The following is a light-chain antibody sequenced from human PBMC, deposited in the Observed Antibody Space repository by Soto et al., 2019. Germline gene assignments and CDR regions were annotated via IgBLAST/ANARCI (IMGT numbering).Light chain of an antibody. CDR3: QQYNNWYT. V-gene: IGKV3-15*01. CDR2: GAS. CDR1: QSVSSN. Sequence: EIVMTQSPATLSVSPGERATLSCRPSQSVSSNLAGYQQKPGQAPRLLIYGASTRATGIPARFSGSGSGTEFTLTISSLQSEDFAVYYCQQYNNWYTFGQGTKLEIK. J-gene: IGKJ2*01.